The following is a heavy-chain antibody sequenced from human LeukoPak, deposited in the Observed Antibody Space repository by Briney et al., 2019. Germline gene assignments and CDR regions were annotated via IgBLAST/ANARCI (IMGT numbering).Heavy chain of an antibody. V-gene: IGHV3-64*04. Sequence: PGGSLRLSCSASGFTFSDYPMHWVRQTPGKGLEYVSAISKNGDDTYYADSVKGRFTISRDNSKNTLYLQMNSLRAEDTAVYYCARHRGESPNWFDPWGQGTLVTVSS. CDR2: ISKNGDDT. D-gene: IGHD3-10*01. CDR1: GFTFSDYP. J-gene: IGHJ5*02. CDR3: ARHRGESPNWFDP.